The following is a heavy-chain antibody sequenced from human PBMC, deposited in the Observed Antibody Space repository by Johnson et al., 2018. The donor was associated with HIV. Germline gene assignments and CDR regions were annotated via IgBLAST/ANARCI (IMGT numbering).Heavy chain of an antibody. CDR1: GFTFSSYA. CDR2: ISYDGSNK. V-gene: IGHV3-30-3*02. J-gene: IGHJ3*02. CDR3: AKTEDAFDI. Sequence: VQLVESGGGVVQPGGSLRLSCAASGFTFSSYAMHWVRQAPGKGLEWVAVISYDGSNKYYADSVKGRFTISRDNSKNTLYLQMNSLRAEDTAVYYCAKTEDAFDIWGQGTMVTVSS.